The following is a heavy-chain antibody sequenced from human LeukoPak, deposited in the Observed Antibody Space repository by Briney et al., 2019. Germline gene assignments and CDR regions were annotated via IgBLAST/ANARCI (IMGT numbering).Heavy chain of an antibody. J-gene: IGHJ5*02. V-gene: IGHV5-51*01. CDR2: IYPADSDT. D-gene: IGHD3-16*01. CDR1: GYDFATYW. Sequence: GESLKTSCKGSGYDFATYWTGWVRQMPGKGLEWVGIIYPADSDTRYSPSFQGHVTISTDYSISTAYLQWSSVKASDTDIYYCARTLQSYGHNYFDPWGQGTLVTVSS. CDR3: ARTLQSYGHNYFDP.